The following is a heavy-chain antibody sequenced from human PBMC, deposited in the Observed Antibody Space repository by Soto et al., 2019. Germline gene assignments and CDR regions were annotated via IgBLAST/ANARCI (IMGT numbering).Heavy chain of an antibody. CDR1: GFTFSSYA. Sequence: GGSLRLSCAASGFTFSSYAMSWVRQAPGKGLEWVSAISGSGGSTYYADSVKGRFTISRDNSKNTLYLQMNSLRAEDTAVYYCAKDPSSYQDWFYPRGWFDPWGQGTLVTVSS. D-gene: IGHD3-9*01. CDR3: AKDPSSYQDWFYPRGWFDP. J-gene: IGHJ5*02. V-gene: IGHV3-23*01. CDR2: ISGSGGST.